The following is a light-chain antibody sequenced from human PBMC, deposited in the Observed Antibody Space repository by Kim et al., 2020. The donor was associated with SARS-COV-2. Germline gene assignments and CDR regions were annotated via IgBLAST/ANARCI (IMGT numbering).Light chain of an antibody. CDR1: SLRSYY. CDR3: NSRDSSGNHLV. Sequence: ALGQTVRITCQGDSLRSYYPSWYQQKPGQAPLLVIYDKNNRPSGIPDRFSGSSSGNTASLTITGAQAEDEADYYCNSRDSSGNHLVFGGGTKVTVL. CDR2: DKN. V-gene: IGLV3-19*01. J-gene: IGLJ2*01.